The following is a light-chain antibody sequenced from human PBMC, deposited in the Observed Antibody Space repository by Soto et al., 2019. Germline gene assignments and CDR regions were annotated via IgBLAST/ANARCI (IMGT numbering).Light chain of an antibody. CDR3: NSYTSSSTR. Sequence: QSALTQPASVSGSPGQSITISCTGTSSDVGGYNYVSWYQQHPGKAPKLMIYEVSNRPSGVSNRFSGSKSANTASLTISGLQAEDEADYYCNSYTSSSTRFGTGTKLTVL. CDR2: EVS. CDR1: SSDVGGYNY. J-gene: IGLJ1*01. V-gene: IGLV2-14*01.